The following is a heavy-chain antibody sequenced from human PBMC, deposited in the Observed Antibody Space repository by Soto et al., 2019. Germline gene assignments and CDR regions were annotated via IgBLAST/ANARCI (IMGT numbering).Heavy chain of an antibody. V-gene: IGHV1-69*01. J-gene: IGHJ4*02. CDR2: IIPIFSTA. Sequence: QVQLVQSGAEVKKPGSSVTFSCKASGGTFSSYAIRWLRQPPGQGLDWMGGIIPIFSTANYAKKFQGRVAITADESTSTAYMELSSLRSEDTAVYYCAVGATDYGDYLFDYWGQGTLVTVSS. D-gene: IGHD4-17*01. CDR1: GGTFSSYA. CDR3: AVGATDYGDYLFDY.